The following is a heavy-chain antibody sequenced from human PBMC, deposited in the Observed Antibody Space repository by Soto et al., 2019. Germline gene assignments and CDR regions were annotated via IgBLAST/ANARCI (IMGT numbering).Heavy chain of an antibody. D-gene: IGHD3-9*01. CDR1: GLTFRRYS. J-gene: IGHJ4*02. Sequence: PGGSLRLSCEASGLTFRRYSMSWARQAPGKGLEWVSLITSGFSPVYADSVEGRFTISRDNSKNTLYLQMSSLRAEDTAVYYCARYLISANFDYWGQGILVTVSS. V-gene: IGHV3-23*01. CDR2: ITSGFSP. CDR3: ARYLISANFDY.